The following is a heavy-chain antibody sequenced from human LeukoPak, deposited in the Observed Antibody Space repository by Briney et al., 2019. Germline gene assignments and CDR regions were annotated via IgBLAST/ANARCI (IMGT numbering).Heavy chain of an antibody. Sequence: GASVKVSCKASGDTFTSYYMHWVRQAPGQGLEWMGWINPNSGGTNYAQKFQGRVTMTRDTSISTAYMELSRLRSDDTAVYYCARDYYDSSVGAPRWFDPWGQGTLVTVSS. CDR1: GDTFTSYY. V-gene: IGHV1-2*02. J-gene: IGHJ5*02. CDR2: INPNSGGT. CDR3: ARDYYDSSVGAPRWFDP. D-gene: IGHD3-22*01.